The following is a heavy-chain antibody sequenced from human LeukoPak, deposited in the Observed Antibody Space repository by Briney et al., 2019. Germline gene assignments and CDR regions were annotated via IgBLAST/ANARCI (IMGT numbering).Heavy chain of an antibody. Sequence: PGGSLRLSCAASGFTFSSYNMNWVRQAPGKGLEWVSSISSSSSYIYYADSVKGRFTISRDNAKNSLFLQMNSLRAEDTAVYYCARPRWGYDLSYYFDYWGQGTLVTVSS. CDR2: ISSSSSYI. D-gene: IGHD3-3*01. CDR3: ARPRWGYDLSYYFDY. J-gene: IGHJ4*02. CDR1: GFTFSSYN. V-gene: IGHV3-21*01.